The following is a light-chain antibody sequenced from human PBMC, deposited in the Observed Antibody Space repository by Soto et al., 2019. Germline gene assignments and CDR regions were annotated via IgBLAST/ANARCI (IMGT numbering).Light chain of an antibody. V-gene: IGLV1-40*01. J-gene: IGLJ1*01. CDR3: GSWDSSLSAYV. Sequence: QSVLTQPPSVSGAPGQRVTISCTGSSSNIGAGYDVHWYQQLPGTAPTLVIFTNLNRPSGVPDRFSGSKSGTSASLVITGLQAGDEADYYCGSWDSSLSAYVFATGTKVTVL. CDR2: TNL. CDR1: SSNIGAGYD.